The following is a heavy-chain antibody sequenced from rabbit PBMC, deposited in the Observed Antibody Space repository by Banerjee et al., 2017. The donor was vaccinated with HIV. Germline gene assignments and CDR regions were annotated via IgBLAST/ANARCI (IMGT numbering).Heavy chain of an antibody. CDR2: VDTGSSDFT. CDR1: GVSFRSNYY. V-gene: IGHV1S40*01. D-gene: IGHD8-1*01. Sequence: QSVEESGGDLVKPGASLTLTCTASGVSFRSNYYMCWVRQAPGKGLEWIACVDTGSSDFTYFASWAKGRFTCSKTSSTTVTLQMTSLTAADTATYFCARDTGSSFSSYGMDLWGPGTLVTVS. CDR3: ARDTGSSFSSYGMDL. J-gene: IGHJ6*01.